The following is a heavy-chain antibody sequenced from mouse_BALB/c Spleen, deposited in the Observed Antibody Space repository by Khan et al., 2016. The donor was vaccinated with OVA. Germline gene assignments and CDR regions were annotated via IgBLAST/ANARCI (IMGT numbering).Heavy chain of an antibody. V-gene: IGHV2-3*01. CDR3: AKFYYGGVSNWYFDV. CDR2: VWGDGNT. D-gene: IGHD1-1*02. CDR1: GFSLTNYG. J-gene: IGHJ1*01. Sequence: QVQLKQSGPGLVAPSQSLSITCTVSGFSLTNYGVSWVRQPPGKGLEWLGVVWGDGNTNYHSALRSRLRISKDNSKSQVFLKLNSLQTDDTATCYCAKFYYGGVSNWYFDVWGAGTTVTVSS.